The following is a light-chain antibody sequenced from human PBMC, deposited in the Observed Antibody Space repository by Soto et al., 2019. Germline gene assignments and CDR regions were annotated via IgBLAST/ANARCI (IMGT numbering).Light chain of an antibody. V-gene: IGKV3D-20*01. CDR1: QSVSNNF. Sequence: EIVLTQSPATLSLSPGERATLSCGASQSVSNNFLAWHQQKPGLAPRLLIYDASRRATGIPDRFSGSGSGTDFTLTISRLEPEDFAVYYCQQYGTLPVTFGGGTKVGIK. CDR2: DAS. CDR3: QQYGTLPVT. J-gene: IGKJ4*01.